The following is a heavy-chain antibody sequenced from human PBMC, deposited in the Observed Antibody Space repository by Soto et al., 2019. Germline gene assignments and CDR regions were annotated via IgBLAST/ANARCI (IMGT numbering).Heavy chain of an antibody. CDR1: GFTFSSYG. D-gene: IGHD3-10*01. J-gene: IGHJ4*02. CDR2: ISYDGSNK. Sequence: GGSLRLSCAASGFTFSSYGMHWVRQAPGKGLEWVAVISYDGSNKYYADSVKGRFTISRDNSKNTLYLQMNSLRAEDTAVYYCAKDDGVGFGELLPSPALVDYWGQGTLVTVSS. CDR3: AKDDGVGFGELLPSPALVDY. V-gene: IGHV3-30*18.